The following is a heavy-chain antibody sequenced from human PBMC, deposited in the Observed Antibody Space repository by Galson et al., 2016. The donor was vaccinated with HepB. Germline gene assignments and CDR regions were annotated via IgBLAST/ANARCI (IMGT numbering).Heavy chain of an antibody. CDR3: AGLHYDILTGYYPG. J-gene: IGHJ4*02. Sequence: TLSLTCTVSGGSISSGTYYWSWIRQPAGKGLESIGRIYTSGNSNYNPSLKSRVTISIDTSKNQFSLKLSSVPAADPAVYFCAGLHYDILTGYYPGWGQGTLVTVSS. V-gene: IGHV4-61*02. CDR1: GGSISSGTYY. D-gene: IGHD3-9*01. CDR2: IYTSGNS.